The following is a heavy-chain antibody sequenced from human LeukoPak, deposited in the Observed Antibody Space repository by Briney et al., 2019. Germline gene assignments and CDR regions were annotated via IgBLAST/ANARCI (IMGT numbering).Heavy chain of an antibody. Sequence: GGSLRLSCAASGFTFSSHSMNWVRQAPGKGLEWVSYISSSGSTIYYADSVKGRFSISRDNAKNSLHLQMNSLRAEDAAVYYCARGTVAGKAPYWGQGTLVTVSS. CDR3: ARGTVAGKAPY. J-gene: IGHJ4*02. D-gene: IGHD6-19*01. CDR2: ISSSGSTI. V-gene: IGHV3-48*01. CDR1: GFTFSSHS.